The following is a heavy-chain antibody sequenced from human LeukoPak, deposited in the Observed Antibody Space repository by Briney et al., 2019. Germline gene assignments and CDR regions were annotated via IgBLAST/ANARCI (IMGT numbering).Heavy chain of an antibody. V-gene: IGHV4-31*02. D-gene: IGHD3-22*01. J-gene: IGHJ4*02. CDR2: IYYSGST. Sequence: LRLSCAASGFTFSSYWMHWIRQHPGKGLGWIGYIYYSGSTYYNPFLKSRVTISVDTPKNQFSLKLSSVTAADTAVYYCARGRDYYDSSGYYYVFDYWGQGTLVTVSS. CDR1: GFTFSSYW. CDR3: ARGRDYYDSSGYYYVFDY.